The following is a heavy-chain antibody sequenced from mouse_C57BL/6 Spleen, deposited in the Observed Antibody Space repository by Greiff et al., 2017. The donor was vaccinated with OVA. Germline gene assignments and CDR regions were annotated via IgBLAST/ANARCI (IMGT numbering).Heavy chain of an antibody. Sequence: EVQLVESGGGLVKPGGSLKLSCAASGFTFSSYAMSWVRQTPEKRLEWVATISDGGSYTYYPDNVKGRFTISRDNAKNNLYLQMSHLKSEDTAMYYCARELGGYAMDYWGQGTSVTVSS. CDR3: ARELGGYAMDY. D-gene: IGHD4-1*01. CDR1: GFTFSSYA. CDR2: ISDGGSYT. J-gene: IGHJ4*01. V-gene: IGHV5-4*01.